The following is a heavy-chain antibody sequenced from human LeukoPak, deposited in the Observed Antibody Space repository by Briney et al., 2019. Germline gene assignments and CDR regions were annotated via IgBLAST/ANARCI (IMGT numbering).Heavy chain of an antibody. CDR1: GFAFSDYY. D-gene: IGHD3-10*01. J-gene: IGHJ5*02. V-gene: IGHV3-11*01. CDR3: ARNNYGSGNA. CDR2: ISSSGSTI. Sequence: GGSLRLSCSACGFAFSDYYTSWIRQAPGKGLEWISYISSSGSTIYYADSVKGRFTISRDNAKNSLYPQMHSLRAEDTAVYSCARNNYGSGNAWGQGSLVTVSS.